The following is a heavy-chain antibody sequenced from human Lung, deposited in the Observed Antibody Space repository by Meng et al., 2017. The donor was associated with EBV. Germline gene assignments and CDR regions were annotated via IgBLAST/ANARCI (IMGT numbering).Heavy chain of an antibody. V-gene: IGHV5-51*01. Sequence: EVQLVHAGAEEECAGDALKICCQASGYSFTNYWIGWVRQMPGKGLEWMGIIYPGDSKIRYSPSFQGQVTISADKSISTVYLQWSSLKASDTAIYYCARHNCYDVWGQGTLVTVSS. CDR3: ARHNCYDV. CDR1: GYSFTNYW. J-gene: IGHJ4*02. CDR2: IYPGDSKI. D-gene: IGHD3-16*01.